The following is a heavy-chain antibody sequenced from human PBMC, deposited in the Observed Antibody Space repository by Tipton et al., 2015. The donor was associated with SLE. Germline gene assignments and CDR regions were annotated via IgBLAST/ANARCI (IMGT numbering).Heavy chain of an antibody. V-gene: IGHV3-21*05. J-gene: IGHJ5*02. Sequence: SLRLSCAASGFTFSSYEMNWVRQAPGKGLAWVSYISSSSSHIYYADSVKGRFTISRDNAKNSLYLQMNSLRAEDTAVDYCARDPSGPWGQGTLVTVSS. CDR2: ISSSSSHI. CDR1: GFTFSSYE. CDR3: ARDPSGP.